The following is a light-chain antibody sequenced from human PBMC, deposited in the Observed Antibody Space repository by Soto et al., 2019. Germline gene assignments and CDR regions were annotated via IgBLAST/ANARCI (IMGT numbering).Light chain of an antibody. J-gene: IGLJ1*01. V-gene: IGLV2-14*01. CDR1: SSDVGGYKY. CDR2: EVN. Sequence: QSALTQPASVSGSPGQSITISCTGSSSDVGGYKYVSWYQQHPGKAPKLIIYEVNNRPSGVSNRFSGSKSGNTASLTISGLQPEDEADYYCTSYTSRYTFVFGSGTKVTVL. CDR3: TSYTSRYTFV.